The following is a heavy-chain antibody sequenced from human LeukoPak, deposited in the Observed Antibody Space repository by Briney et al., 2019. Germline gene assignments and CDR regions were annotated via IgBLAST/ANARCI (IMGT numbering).Heavy chain of an antibody. CDR3: ARDLYYGSSGYCQGY. V-gene: IGHV3-11*04. D-gene: IGHD3-22*01. CDR2: ISSSGSTI. CDR1: GFTFSDYY. J-gene: IGHJ4*02. Sequence: PGGSLRLSCAASGFTFSDYYMSWIRQAPGKGLEWVSYISSSGSTIYYADSVKGRFTISRDNAKNSLYLQMNSLRAEDTAVYYCARDLYYGSSGYCQGYWGQGTLVTVSS.